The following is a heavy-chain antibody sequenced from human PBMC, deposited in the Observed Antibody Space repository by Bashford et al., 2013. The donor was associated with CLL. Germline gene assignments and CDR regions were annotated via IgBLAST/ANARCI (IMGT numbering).Heavy chain of an antibody. CDR3: ASDRNGMDV. CDR2: ISSSSSI. V-gene: IGHV3-21*01. Sequence: GGSLRLSCIASGFTFTTYSMNWVRQAPGKGLEWVSSISSSSSIYYADSVRGRFTISRDNAKNSLYLQMNSLRAEDTAVYYCASDRNGMDVWGQGTTVTVSS. J-gene: IGHJ6*02. CDR1: GFTFTTYS.